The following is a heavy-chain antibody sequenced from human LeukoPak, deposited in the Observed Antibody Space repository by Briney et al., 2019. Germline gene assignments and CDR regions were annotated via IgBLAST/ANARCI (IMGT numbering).Heavy chain of an antibody. CDR1: GDNFSSYV. CDR3: TREGVYSPDPTSYHRLPFDI. V-gene: IGHV1-69*04. Sequence: SVKVSCKASGDNFSSYVLTWVRQAPGQGLEWMGRIIPTLNVANFAQKFRGRVSITADKSTNTAHLELSNLRSEDTAVYYCTREGVYSPDPTSYHRLPFDIWGKGTLVIASS. CDR2: IIPTLNVA. D-gene: IGHD3-16*02. J-gene: IGHJ3*02.